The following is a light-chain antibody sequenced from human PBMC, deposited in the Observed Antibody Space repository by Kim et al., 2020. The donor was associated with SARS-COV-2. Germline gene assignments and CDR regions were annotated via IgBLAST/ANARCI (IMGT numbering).Light chain of an antibody. Sequence: VSVGERAPLFCRASQSVGNNLAWYQQKPGQAPRLLIYGASTRATDIPARFSGSGFGTDFTLTISGLQSEDFAVYFCQQYKNWYTFGQGTKLEI. CDR3: QQYKNWYT. J-gene: IGKJ2*01. CDR2: GAS. CDR1: QSVGNN. V-gene: IGKV3D-15*01.